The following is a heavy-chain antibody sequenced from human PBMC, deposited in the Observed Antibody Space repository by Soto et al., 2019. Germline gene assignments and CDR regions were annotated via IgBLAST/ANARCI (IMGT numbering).Heavy chain of an antibody. Sequence: SETLSLTCGLSGGTIRIPDGWTCVRQPPGKGLELNGENVQSRSTNYTPALESRVTISVDKSKNQFSLTLTSVTAADTAVYFCARGRGRYSSGWSWFDPWGQGILVTVSS. CDR1: GGTIRIPDG. D-gene: IGHD6-19*01. CDR3: ARGRGRYSSGWSWFDP. CDR2: NVQSRST. V-gene: IGHV4-4*02. J-gene: IGHJ5*02.